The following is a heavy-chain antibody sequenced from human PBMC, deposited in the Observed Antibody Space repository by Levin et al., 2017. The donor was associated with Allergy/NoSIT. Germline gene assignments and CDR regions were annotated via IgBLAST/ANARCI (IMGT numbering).Heavy chain of an antibody. CDR2: IYSGGST. CDR3: ATEYGDYGGAFDY. J-gene: IGHJ4*02. Sequence: GGSLRLSCAASGFTVSSNYMSWVRQAPGKGLEWVSVIYSGGSTYYADSVKGRFTISRDNSKNTLYLQMNSLRAEDTAVYYCATEYGDYGGAFDYWGQGTLVTVSS. V-gene: IGHV3-53*01. D-gene: IGHD4-17*01. CDR1: GFTVSSNY.